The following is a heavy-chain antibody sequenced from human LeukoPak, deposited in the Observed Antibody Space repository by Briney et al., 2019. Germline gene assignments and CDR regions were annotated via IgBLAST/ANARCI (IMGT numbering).Heavy chain of an antibody. D-gene: IGHD5-18*01. Sequence: GGSLRLSCAASGFTFSDYSMHWVRQAPGKGLGWVSYISSSSSTIYYADSVRGRFTISRDNAKNSLSLQMNSLRDEDTAVYYCARGGGGSYNYGIPFDYWGQGTLVTVSS. J-gene: IGHJ4*02. CDR3: ARGGGGSYNYGIPFDY. CDR2: ISSSSSTI. V-gene: IGHV3-48*02. CDR1: GFTFSDYS.